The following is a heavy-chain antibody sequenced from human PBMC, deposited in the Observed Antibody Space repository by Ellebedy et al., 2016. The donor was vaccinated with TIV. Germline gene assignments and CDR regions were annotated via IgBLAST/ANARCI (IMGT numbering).Heavy chain of an antibody. V-gene: IGHV3-23*01. Sequence: GESLKISXAASGFTFTSYAMSWVRQAPGKGLEWVSAISGSGGSTYYADSVKGRFTISRDNSKNTLYLQMNSLRAEDTAVYYCAKDAGDNWKFDYWGQGTLVTVSS. D-gene: IGHD1-20*01. CDR3: AKDAGDNWKFDY. J-gene: IGHJ4*02. CDR1: GFTFTSYA. CDR2: ISGSGGST.